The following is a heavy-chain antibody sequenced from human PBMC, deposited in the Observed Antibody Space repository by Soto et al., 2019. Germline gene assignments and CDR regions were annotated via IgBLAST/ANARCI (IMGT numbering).Heavy chain of an antibody. Sequence: GGSLRLSCAASGFIFSGYGMHWVRQAPGKGLEWVALIWYDGSNKYYADSVKGRFTISRDNSKNTLYLQLNSLRVEDTAVYYCARDLRIVGAKGRSYFDYWGQGTLVTVSS. CDR2: IWYDGSNK. D-gene: IGHD1-26*01. V-gene: IGHV3-33*01. CDR1: GFIFSGYG. J-gene: IGHJ4*02. CDR3: ARDLRIVGAKGRSYFDY.